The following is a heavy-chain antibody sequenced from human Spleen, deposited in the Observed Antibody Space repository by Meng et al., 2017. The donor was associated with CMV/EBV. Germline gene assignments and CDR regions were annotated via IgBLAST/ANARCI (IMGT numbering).Heavy chain of an antibody. Sequence: SETLSLTCAVYGGSFSGHSCSWIRQPPGKGLEWIGEINHSGSTTYSSPLKSRVTISIDTPKNQFSLNLSSVTAADTAVYFCAGAPSGTYFYWGQGALVTVS. CDR3: AGAPSGTYFY. V-gene: IGHV4-34*01. CDR2: INHSGST. CDR1: GGSFSGHS. D-gene: IGHD1-26*01. J-gene: IGHJ4*02.